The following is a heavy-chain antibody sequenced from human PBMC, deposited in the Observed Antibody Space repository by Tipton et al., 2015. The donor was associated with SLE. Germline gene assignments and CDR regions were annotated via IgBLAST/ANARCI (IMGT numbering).Heavy chain of an antibody. J-gene: IGHJ4*02. D-gene: IGHD1-26*01. V-gene: IGHV4-34*01. Sequence: TLSLTCSVYDGSFSGYYWTWIRQPPGKGLEWIGEINHSGSTNYNPSLKSRVTISIDTSKNQFSLKLRPVTAADTAIYYCAREGGGPDYWGQGTLVPVSS. CDR3: AREGGGPDY. CDR1: DGSFSGYY. CDR2: INHSGST.